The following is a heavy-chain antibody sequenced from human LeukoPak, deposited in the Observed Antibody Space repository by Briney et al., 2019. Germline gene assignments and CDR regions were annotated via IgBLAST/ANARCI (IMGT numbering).Heavy chain of an antibody. CDR2: INSNTGVT. D-gene: IGHD6-6*01. V-gene: IGHV1-2*02. CDR3: ARDPPGSSSIFLDY. Sequence: ASVKVSCKASGYIFTGYFIHWVRQAPGQGLEWLGLINSNTGVTNYAQKFQGRATMTRDTSITTAYMELTSLRSDDTAVYYCARDPPGSSSIFLDYWGQGTLVAVSS. J-gene: IGHJ4*02. CDR1: GYIFTGYF.